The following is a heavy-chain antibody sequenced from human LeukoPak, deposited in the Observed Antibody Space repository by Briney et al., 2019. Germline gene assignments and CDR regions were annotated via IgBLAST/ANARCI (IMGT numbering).Heavy chain of an antibody. Sequence: ASVNVSCKTSGYTFTSYGITWVRQAPGQGIEWMGWSGTSDTNTNYAQKFRGRVTMTTDTSTTTGYMELRSLRSDDTAIYYCARGALVSDYWGQGTLVTVSS. CDR2: SGTSDTNT. CDR3: ARGALVSDY. J-gene: IGHJ4*02. D-gene: IGHD6-13*01. V-gene: IGHV1-18*01. CDR1: GYTFTSYG.